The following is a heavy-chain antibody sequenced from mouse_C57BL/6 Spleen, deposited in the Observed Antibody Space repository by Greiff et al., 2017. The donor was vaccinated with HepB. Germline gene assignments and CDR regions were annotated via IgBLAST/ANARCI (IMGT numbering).Heavy chain of an antibody. CDR2: IDPETGGT. CDR3: ARSYYDYDETGFAY. D-gene: IGHD2-4*01. CDR1: GYTFTDYE. J-gene: IGHJ3*01. V-gene: IGHV1-15*01. Sequence: QVQLQQSGAELVRPGASVTLSCKASGYTFTDYEMHWVKQTPVHGLEWIGAIDPETGGTAYNQKFKGKAILTADKSSSTAYMELRSLTSEDSAVYFCARSYYDYDETGFAYWGQGTLVTVSA.